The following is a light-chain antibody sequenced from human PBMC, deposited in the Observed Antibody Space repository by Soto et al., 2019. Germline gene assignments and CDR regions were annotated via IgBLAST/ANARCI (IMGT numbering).Light chain of an antibody. CDR1: SSDVGGYNY. Sequence: QSVLTQPASVSGSPGQSITISCTGTSSDVGGYNYVSWYQQHPDKAPKLMIHDVSNRPSGVSNRFSGSKSGNTASLTISGLQAEDEADYYCSSYTSSSTHVVFGGGTKLTVL. CDR3: SSYTSSSTHVV. J-gene: IGLJ2*01. CDR2: DVS. V-gene: IGLV2-14*03.